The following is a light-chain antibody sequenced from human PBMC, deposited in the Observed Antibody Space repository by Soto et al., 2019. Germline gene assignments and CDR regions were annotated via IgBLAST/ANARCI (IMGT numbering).Light chain of an antibody. Sequence: AIRMTQSPSSLSASTGDRVTITCRASQAINNYLVWFQQKPGKAPKVLIYAASTLQTGVPSRFSGSGSGTDFILTINWLQSEDSAVYYCHQYNSWPRGTFGPGTKVEIK. CDR3: HQYNSWPRGT. J-gene: IGKJ3*01. CDR1: QAINNY. V-gene: IGKV1-8*01. CDR2: AAS.